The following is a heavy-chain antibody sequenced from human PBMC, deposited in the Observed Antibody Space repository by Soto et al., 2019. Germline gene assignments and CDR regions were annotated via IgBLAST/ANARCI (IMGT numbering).Heavy chain of an antibody. V-gene: IGHV4-30-4*01. J-gene: IGHJ6*02. Sequence: TLSLTCTVSGGSFRSADYYWSWIRQPPGKGLEWIGYIYYSGSSSYNPSLKSRVTISVDTSKNQFSLKLSSVTAADTAVYYCARGSVVNDDVYGLDVWGQGTTVTVSS. D-gene: IGHD3-22*01. CDR3: ARGSVVNDDVYGLDV. CDR2: IYYSGSS. CDR1: GGSFRSADYY.